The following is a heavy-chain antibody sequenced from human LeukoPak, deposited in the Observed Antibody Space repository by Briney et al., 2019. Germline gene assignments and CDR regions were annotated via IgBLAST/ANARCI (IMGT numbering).Heavy chain of an antibody. CDR3: ARSHYYDSSGYYFYYYYYMDV. J-gene: IGHJ6*03. V-gene: IGHV1-69*05. CDR2: IIPIFGTA. CDR1: GGTFSSYA. D-gene: IGHD3-22*01. Sequence: ASVKVSCKASGGTFSSYAISWVRQAPGQGLEWMGGIIPIFGTANYAQKFQGRVTITTDESTSTAYMELSSLRSEDTAVYYCARSHYYDSSGYYFYYYYYMDVWGKGTTVTVSS.